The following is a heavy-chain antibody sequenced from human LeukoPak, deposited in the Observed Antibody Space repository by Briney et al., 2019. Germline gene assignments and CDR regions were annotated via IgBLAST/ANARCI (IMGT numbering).Heavy chain of an antibody. CDR2: ISYDGSNK. Sequence: PGGSLRLSCAASGFTFSSYAMHWVRQAPGKGLEWVAVISYDGSNKYYADSVKGRFTISRDNSKNTLYLQMNSLRAEDTAVYYCARVPLAVAGTNDYWGQGTLVTVSS. D-gene: IGHD6-19*01. CDR1: GFTFSSYA. J-gene: IGHJ4*02. CDR3: ARVPLAVAGTNDY. V-gene: IGHV3-30-3*01.